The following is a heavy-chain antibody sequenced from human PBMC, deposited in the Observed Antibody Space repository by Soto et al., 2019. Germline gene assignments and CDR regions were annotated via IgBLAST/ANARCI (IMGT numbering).Heavy chain of an antibody. CDR1: GGSISSYY. J-gene: IGHJ6*02. CDR3: ARVSDDSSGYYYYYYGMDV. Sequence: SETLSLTCTVSGGSISSYYWSWIRQPPGKGLEWIGYIYYSGSTNYNPSLKSRVTISVDTSKNQFSLKLSSVTAADTAVHYCARVSDDSSGYYYYYYGMDVWGQGTTVTVSS. D-gene: IGHD3-22*01. V-gene: IGHV4-59*01. CDR2: IYYSGST.